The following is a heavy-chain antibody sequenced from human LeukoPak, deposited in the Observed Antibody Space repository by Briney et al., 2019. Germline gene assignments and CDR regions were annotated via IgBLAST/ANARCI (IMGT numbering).Heavy chain of an antibody. J-gene: IGHJ4*02. V-gene: IGHV3-30*04. D-gene: IGHD3-22*01. CDR2: ISYDGRNK. CDR1: GFTFSSYA. Sequence: VGALRLSSAAPGFTFSSYAMHRVCQAPGKRLGWVAVISYDGRNKYYADSVKGRFTISRDNSKNTLYLQMNSLRAEDTAVYYCARDDDDSSGFGDYWGQGTLVTVSS. CDR3: ARDDDDSSGFGDY.